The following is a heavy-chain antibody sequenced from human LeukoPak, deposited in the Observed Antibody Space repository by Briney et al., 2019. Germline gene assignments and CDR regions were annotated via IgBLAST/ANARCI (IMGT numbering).Heavy chain of an antibody. D-gene: IGHD6-19*01. V-gene: IGHV3-30*02. CDR2: IRYDGSNK. CDR1: GFTFSSYG. CDR3: AKDRQWLGSFDY. J-gene: IGHJ4*02. Sequence: GGSLRLSCAVSGFTFSSYGMHWVRQAPGKGLEWAAFIRYDGSNKYYADSVKGRFTISRDNSKNTLYLQMNSLRAEDTAVYYCAKDRQWLGSFDYWGQGTLVTVSS.